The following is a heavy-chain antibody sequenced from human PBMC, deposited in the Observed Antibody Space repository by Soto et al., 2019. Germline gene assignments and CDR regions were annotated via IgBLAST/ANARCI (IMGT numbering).Heavy chain of an antibody. CDR3: ARSLIVVGPGWFDP. CDR1: GGSISSYY. D-gene: IGHD3-22*01. Sequence: WETLSLTCTVSGGSISSYYWSWIRQPPGKGLEWIGYIYYSGSTNYNPSLKSRVTISVDTSKNQFSLKLSSVTAADTAVYYCARSLIVVGPGWFDPWGQGTLVTVSS. CDR2: IYYSGST. V-gene: IGHV4-59*01. J-gene: IGHJ5*02.